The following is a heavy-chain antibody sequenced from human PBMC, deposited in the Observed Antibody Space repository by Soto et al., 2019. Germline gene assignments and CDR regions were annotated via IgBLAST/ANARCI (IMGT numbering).Heavy chain of an antibody. J-gene: IGHJ4*02. CDR3: AKEPVDTAMQYYFDY. Sequence: GGSLRLSCSASGFTFSSYAMHWVRQAPGKGLEYVSAISSNGGSTYYADSVKGRITIFRDNSKNTLYLQMNSLRAEDTAVYYCAKEPVDTAMQYYFDYWGQGTLVTVSS. CDR2: ISSNGGST. V-gene: IGHV3-64D*08. D-gene: IGHD5-18*01. CDR1: GFTFSSYA.